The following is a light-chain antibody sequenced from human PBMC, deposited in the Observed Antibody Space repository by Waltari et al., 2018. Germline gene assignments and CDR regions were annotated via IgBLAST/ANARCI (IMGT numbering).Light chain of an antibody. J-gene: IGKJ1*01. V-gene: IGKV1-5*03. Sequence: DVQITQSPSILSASVGDRVTIPCRAGQSLSPWLAWYQQKPGKAPKLLIYKASTLESGVPSRFSGSGSGTEFTLTINSLQPDDFATYHCQQYSRSPWTFGQGTKVEI. CDR1: QSLSPW. CDR2: KAS. CDR3: QQYSRSPWT.